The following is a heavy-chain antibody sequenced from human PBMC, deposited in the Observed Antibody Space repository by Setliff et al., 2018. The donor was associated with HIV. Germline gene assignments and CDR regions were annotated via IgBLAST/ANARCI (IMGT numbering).Heavy chain of an antibody. J-gene: IGHJ4*01. V-gene: IGHV4-39*01. CDR1: GDSVSRSNYY. CDR2: IDYNEIT. D-gene: IGHD1-26*01. CDR3: ASHLPPYSGNFDY. Sequence: PSETLSLTCTVSGDSVSRSNYYWAWIRQPPGKGLEWIGSIDYNEITYYNPSLKSRVTISVDTSKNQISLKLSSVTAADTAVYYCASHLPPYSGNFDYWGHGTLVTVSS.